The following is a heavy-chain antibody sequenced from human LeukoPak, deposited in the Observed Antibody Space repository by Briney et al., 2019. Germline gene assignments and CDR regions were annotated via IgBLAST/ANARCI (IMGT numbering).Heavy chain of an antibody. CDR2: IRSKANSYAT. CDR3: TRHQWTMVRGVTWGDAFDI. D-gene: IGHD3-10*01. CDR1: GFTFSGSA. Sequence: QPGGSLRLSCAASGFTFSGSAMHWVRQASGKGLEWVGRIRSKANSYATAYAASVKGRFTISRDDSKNTAYLQMNSLKTEDTAVYYCTRHQWTMVRGVTWGDAFDIWGQGTMVTVSS. V-gene: IGHV3-73*01. J-gene: IGHJ3*02.